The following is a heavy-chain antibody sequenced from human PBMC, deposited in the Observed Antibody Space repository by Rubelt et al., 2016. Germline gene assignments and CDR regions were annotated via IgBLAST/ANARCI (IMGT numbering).Heavy chain of an antibody. CDR2: INHSGST. CDR3: ARGRNIYCSSTSCLKGFDP. CDR1: GGSFSGYY. D-gene: IGHD2-2*01. V-gene: IGHV4-34*01. J-gene: IGHJ5*02. Sequence: GGPGLVKPSETLSLTCAVYGGSFSGYYWSWIRQPPGKGLEWIGEINHSGSTNYNPSLKSRVTISVDTSKNQFSLKLSSVTAADTAGYYCARGRNIYCSSTSCLKGFDPWGQGILVTVSS.